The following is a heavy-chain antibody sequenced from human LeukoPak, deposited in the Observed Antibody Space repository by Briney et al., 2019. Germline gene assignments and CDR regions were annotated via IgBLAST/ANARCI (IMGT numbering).Heavy chain of an antibody. CDR2: VSSSGGST. CDR1: GFTFSTYT. D-gene: IGHD2-2*01. Sequence: PGGSLRLSCSASGFTFSTYTMHWVRQAPGKGLEYVSAVSSSGGSTYYADSVKGRFTISRDNSRSTLYLQMSSLRTKDTAVYYCVKDLFGTGSTSRGFDSWGQGTLVTVSS. J-gene: IGHJ4*02. V-gene: IGHV3-64D*06. CDR3: VKDLFGTGSTSRGFDS.